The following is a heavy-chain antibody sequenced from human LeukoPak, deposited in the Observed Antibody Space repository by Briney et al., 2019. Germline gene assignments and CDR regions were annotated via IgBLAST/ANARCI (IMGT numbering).Heavy chain of an antibody. D-gene: IGHD1-7*01. CDR3: ARDRIVTGTTDNYYYYGMDV. CDR2: IYSGGST. CDR1: GFTVSSNY. Sequence: PGGSLRLSCAASGFTVSSNYMSWVRQAPGKGLEWVSVIYSGGSTYYAHSVKGRFTISGHNSKNTLYLQMNSLRAEDTAVYYCARDRIVTGTTDNYYYYGMDVWGQGTTVTVSS. J-gene: IGHJ6*02. V-gene: IGHV3-53*04.